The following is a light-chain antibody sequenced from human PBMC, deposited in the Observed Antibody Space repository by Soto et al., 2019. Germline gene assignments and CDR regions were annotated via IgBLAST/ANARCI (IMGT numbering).Light chain of an antibody. V-gene: IGKV1-5*01. CDR2: DAS. Sequence: DIQMTQSPSTLSASVGDRVTITCRASQNFFTLLSWYQHTPGKAPPLLISDASILASGVPSRFSGSGSGTEFPLTITRLPSDDFATYYCQEYNSHSFGGGTKVDIK. CDR1: QNFFTL. CDR3: QEYNSHS. J-gene: IGKJ4*01.